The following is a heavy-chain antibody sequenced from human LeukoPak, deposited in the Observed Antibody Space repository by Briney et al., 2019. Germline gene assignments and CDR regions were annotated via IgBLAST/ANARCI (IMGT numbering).Heavy chain of an antibody. V-gene: IGHV4-59*08. CDR3: ARVGMATMNFDY. J-gene: IGHJ4*02. D-gene: IGHD5-24*01. CDR2: IYYSGST. Sequence: SETLSLTCTVSGGPISSYYWSWIRQPPGKGLEWIGYIYYSGSTNYNPSLKSRVTISVDTSKNQFSLKLSSVTAADTAVYYCARVGMATMNFDYWGQGTLVTVSS. CDR1: GGPISSYY.